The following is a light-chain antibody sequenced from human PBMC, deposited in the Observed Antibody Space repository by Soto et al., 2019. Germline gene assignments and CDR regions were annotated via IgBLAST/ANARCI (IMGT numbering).Light chain of an antibody. CDR2: DVS. CDR3: SSYTSSSTFVV. V-gene: IGLV2-14*01. CDR1: SSDVGGYNY. J-gene: IGLJ2*01. Sequence: LTQPHSVSESPGKTVTISCTGTSSDVGGYNYVSWYQQHPGKAPKLMIYDVSNRPSGVSNRFSGSKSGNTASLTISGLQAEDEADYYCSSYTSSSTFVVFGGGTKLTVL.